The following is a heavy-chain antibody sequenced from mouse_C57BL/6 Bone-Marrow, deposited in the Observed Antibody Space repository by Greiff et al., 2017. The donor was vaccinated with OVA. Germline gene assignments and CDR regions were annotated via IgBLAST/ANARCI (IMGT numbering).Heavy chain of an antibody. V-gene: IGHV5-9-1*02. D-gene: IGHD1-1*01. CDR1: GFTFSSYA. CDR3: TRYYYYGSPDY. J-gene: IGHJ4*01. CDR2: ISSGGDYI. Sequence: EVKLMESGEGLVKPGGSLKLSCAASGFTFSSYAMSWVRQTPEKRLEWVAYISSGGDYIYYADTVKGRFTISRDNARNTLYLQMSSLKSEDTAMDYCTRYYYYGSPDYWGQGTSVTVSS.